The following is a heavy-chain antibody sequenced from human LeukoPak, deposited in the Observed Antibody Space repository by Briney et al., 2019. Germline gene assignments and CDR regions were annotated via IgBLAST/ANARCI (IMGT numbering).Heavy chain of an antibody. D-gene: IGHD3-22*01. CDR2: IIPIFATA. CDR3: ARGPTGVGSSGYIEY. J-gene: IGHJ4*02. CDR1: GGTFSSDA. Sequence: GAPVKVSCKAFGGTFSSDAISWVRQAPGQGLEWMGGIIPIFATANYAQNFQGRVTISADESTSTAYMELSSLRSEDTAVYYCARGPTGVGSSGYIEYWGQGTLVTVSS. V-gene: IGHV1-69*13.